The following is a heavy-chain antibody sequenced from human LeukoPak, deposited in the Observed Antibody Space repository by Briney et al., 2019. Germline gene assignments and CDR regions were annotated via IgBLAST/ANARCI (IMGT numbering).Heavy chain of an antibody. D-gene: IGHD3-3*01. CDR1: GGTFSSYA. CDR3: ARGDFWSGYYYGMDV. Sequence: SVKVSCKASGGTFSSYAISWVRQAPGQGLEWMGGIIPIFGTANYAQKFQGRVTITADESTSTAYMELSSLRPEDTAVYYCARGDFWSGYYYGMDVWGQGTTVTVSS. J-gene: IGHJ6*02. CDR2: IIPIFGTA. V-gene: IGHV1-69*13.